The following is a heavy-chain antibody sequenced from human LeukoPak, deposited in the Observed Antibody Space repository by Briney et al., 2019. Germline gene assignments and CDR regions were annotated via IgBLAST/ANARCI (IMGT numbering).Heavy chain of an antibody. V-gene: IGHV4-39*01. J-gene: IGHJ4*02. CDR2: IYYSGST. Sequence: PSETLSLTCTVSGGSISSSSYYWGWIRQPPGKGLEWIGSIYYSGSTYYNPSLKSRVTISVDTSKNQFSLKLSSVTAADTAVYYCARGPWAARSYFDYWGQGTLVTVSS. CDR3: ARGPWAARSYFDY. CDR1: GGSISSSSYY. D-gene: IGHD6-6*01.